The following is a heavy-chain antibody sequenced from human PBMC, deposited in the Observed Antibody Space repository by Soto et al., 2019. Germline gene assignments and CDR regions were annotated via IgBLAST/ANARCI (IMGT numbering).Heavy chain of an antibody. Sequence: QVQLQESGPGLVKPSETLSLTCTVSGDSVNSRAYYWTWIRQPPGKGLEWLGYIYYSGNTNYNPPLRSRGPISVDTSKNQFSLKLTSVTAADTAVYYCARGGGGGYWGQGTLVTVSS. D-gene: IGHD3-16*01. V-gene: IGHV4-61*08. CDR1: GDSVNSRAYY. CDR3: ARGGGGGY. CDR2: IYYSGNT. J-gene: IGHJ4*02.